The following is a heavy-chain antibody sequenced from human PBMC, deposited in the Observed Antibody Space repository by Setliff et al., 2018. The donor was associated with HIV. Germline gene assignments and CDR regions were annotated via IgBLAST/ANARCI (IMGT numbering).Heavy chain of an antibody. D-gene: IGHD3-9*01. V-gene: IGHV1-69*10. Sequence: SVKVSCKASGGTFSSYVISWVRQAPGQGPEWMGGIIPMYGVTNYAQKFQGRVTMTTDTSTSTAYMELRSLRSDDTAVYYCARGRRYFDWLPSYYFDYWGQGTLVTVSS. CDR1: GGTFSSYV. J-gene: IGHJ4*02. CDR2: IIPMYGVT. CDR3: ARGRRYFDWLPSYYFDY.